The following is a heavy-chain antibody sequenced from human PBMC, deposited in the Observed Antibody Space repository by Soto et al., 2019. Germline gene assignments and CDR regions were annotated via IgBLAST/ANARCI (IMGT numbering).Heavy chain of an antibody. Sequence: ASVKVSCKASGYTFTSYGISWVRQAPGQGLEWMGWISAYNGNTNYAQKLQGRVTMTTDTSTSTAYMELRSLRSDDTAVYYCARYGSGSYYYYYYGMDVWGQGTTVTVSS. CDR1: GYTFTSYG. J-gene: IGHJ6*02. V-gene: IGHV1-18*04. CDR3: ARYGSGSYYYYYYGMDV. CDR2: ISAYNGNT. D-gene: IGHD3-10*01.